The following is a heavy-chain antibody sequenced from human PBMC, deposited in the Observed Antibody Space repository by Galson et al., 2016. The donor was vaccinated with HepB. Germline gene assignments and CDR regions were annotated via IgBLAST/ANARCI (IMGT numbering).Heavy chain of an antibody. J-gene: IGHJ5*02. CDR3: ASRDPITMIRHP. CDR2: ISGSGDSE. CDR1: GFTSRKYG. D-gene: IGHD3-22*01. V-gene: IGHV3-23*01. Sequence: SLRLSCAASGFTSRKYGMTWVRQAPGKGLEWVSSISGSGDSEYYADSVKGRFTVSRDNSKNTLYLQMSSLRVEDTAVYFCASRDPITMIRHPWGQGTLVTVSS.